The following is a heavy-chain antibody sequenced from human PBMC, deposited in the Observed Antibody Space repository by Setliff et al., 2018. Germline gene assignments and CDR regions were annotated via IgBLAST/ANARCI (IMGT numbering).Heavy chain of an antibody. V-gene: IGHV4-39*07. CDR1: GDSISSSTYH. CDR3: ARVRVVQGYYEFDY. D-gene: IGHD3-16*01. Sequence: SETLSLTCGVSGDSISSSTYHWGWIRQSPGKGLEWIGNIYYNGNTNKNPSLKSRVTISVDTSRDQFSLRLSSVTAADTAMYCCARVRVVQGYYEFDYWGQGTLVTVSS. J-gene: IGHJ4*02. CDR2: IYYNGNT.